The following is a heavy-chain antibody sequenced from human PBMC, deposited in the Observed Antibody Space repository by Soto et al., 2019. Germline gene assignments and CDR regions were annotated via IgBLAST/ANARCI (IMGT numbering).Heavy chain of an antibody. CDR2: SNPGGSRT. CDR3: TRELGGSYFDY. CDR1: GYTFSTYY. Sequence: ASVKVSCKADGYTFSTYYIHWVRQAPGQGLEWMGVSNPGGSRTTYAQRLQGRVAMTRDTSTTTAYMELTSLRSDDTAVYYCTRELGGSYFDYWG. V-gene: IGHV1-46*03. J-gene: IGHJ4*03. D-gene: IGHD1-26*01.